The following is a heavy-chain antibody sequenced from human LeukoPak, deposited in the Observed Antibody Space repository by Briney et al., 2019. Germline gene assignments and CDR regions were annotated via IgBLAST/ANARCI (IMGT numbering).Heavy chain of an antibody. CDR2: IYYSGST. Sequence: PSETLSLTCTVSGGSISSYYWSWIRQPPGKGLEWIGYIYYSGSTNYNPSLKSRVTISVDTSKNRFSLKLSSVTAADTAVYYCARHRRSSSWYYFDYWGQGTLVTVSS. V-gene: IGHV4-59*08. J-gene: IGHJ4*02. CDR1: GGSISSYY. CDR3: ARHRRSSSWYYFDY. D-gene: IGHD6-13*01.